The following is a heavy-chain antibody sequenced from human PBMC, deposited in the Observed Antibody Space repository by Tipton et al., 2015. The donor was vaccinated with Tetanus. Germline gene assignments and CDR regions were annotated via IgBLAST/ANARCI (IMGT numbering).Heavy chain of an antibody. D-gene: IGHD2/OR15-2a*01. Sequence: QLVQSGAEVKKPGESLRISCKGSGYSFTNYWIGWVRQTPGKGLEWMGAIYPSDSDTRYSPSFQGQVTISADKSISTAYLQWTSLRASDTAIYYCARHRAGTFASWFDPWGQGTLVTVPS. J-gene: IGHJ5*02. CDR2: IYPSDSDT. CDR3: ARHRAGTFASWFDP. CDR1: GYSFTNYW. V-gene: IGHV5-51*01.